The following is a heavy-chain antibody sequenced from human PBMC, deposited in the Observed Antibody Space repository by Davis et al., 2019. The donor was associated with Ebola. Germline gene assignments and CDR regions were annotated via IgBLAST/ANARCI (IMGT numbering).Heavy chain of an antibody. J-gene: IGHJ4*02. V-gene: IGHV3-9*01. Sequence: PGGSLRLSCAASGFTFDDYAMHWVRQAPGKGLEWVSGISWNSGSIGYADSVKGRFTISRDNAKNSLYLQMNSLRAEDTALYYCAKGSPYFWSGYFDYWGQGTLVTVSS. CDR1: GFTFDDYA. D-gene: IGHD3-3*01. CDR2: ISWNSGSI. CDR3: AKGSPYFWSGYFDY.